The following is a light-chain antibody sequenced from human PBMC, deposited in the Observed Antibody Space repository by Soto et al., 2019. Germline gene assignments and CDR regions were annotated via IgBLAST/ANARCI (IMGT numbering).Light chain of an antibody. CDR1: NSDVGVYNY. Sequence: QSALTQPASVSGSPGQSITISCTGSNSDVGVYNYVSWYQQHPGKAPKLIIYDVSNRPSGVSTRFSGSKSGSTASLTISGLQAEDEATYYCSSYTTTSTLVFGGGTKVTAL. CDR2: DVS. J-gene: IGLJ2*01. V-gene: IGLV2-14*01. CDR3: SSYTTTSTLV.